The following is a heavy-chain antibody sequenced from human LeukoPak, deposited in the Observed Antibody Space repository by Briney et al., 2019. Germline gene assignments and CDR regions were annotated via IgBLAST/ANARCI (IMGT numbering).Heavy chain of an antibody. CDR2: IKSKGNGETT. CDR3: TTDLGLTMIRGVIVY. V-gene: IGHV3-15*01. Sequence: PGGSLRLSCAASGFTFTNAWMTWVRQAPGKGLEWVGRIKSKGNGETTDYAAPVKGRFSMSRDDSKATMYLQMYSLEAEDTAVYYCTTDLGLTMIRGVIVYWGQGALVAVSS. D-gene: IGHD3-10*01. J-gene: IGHJ4*02. CDR1: GFTFTNAW.